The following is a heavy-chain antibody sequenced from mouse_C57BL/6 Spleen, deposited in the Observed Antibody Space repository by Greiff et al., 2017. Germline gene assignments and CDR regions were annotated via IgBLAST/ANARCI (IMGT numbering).Heavy chain of an antibody. V-gene: IGHV2-2*01. CDR1: GFSLTSYG. CDR2: IWSGGST. D-gene: IGHD4-1*01. CDR3: ARNSWVLYAMDY. J-gene: IGHJ4*01. Sequence: QVQLKESGPGLVQPSQSLSITCTVSGFSLTSYGVHWVRQSPGKGLEWLGVIWSGGSTDYNAAFISSLSISKDNSTGQVFFKMNSMQADDTAIYYCARNSWVLYAMDYWGQGTSVTVSS.